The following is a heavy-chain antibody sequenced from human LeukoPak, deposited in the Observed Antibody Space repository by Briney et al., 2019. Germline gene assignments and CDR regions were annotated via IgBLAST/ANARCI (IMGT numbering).Heavy chain of an antibody. CDR2: IYYSGST. Sequence: TPSETLSLTCTVSGGSISSSSYYWGWIRQPPGKGLEWIASIYYSGSTYYNPSLKSRVTISADTSKSQFSLKLSSVTATDTAVFYCARTLAGGAFDVWGQGTMVTVSS. J-gene: IGHJ3*01. D-gene: IGHD3-10*01. V-gene: IGHV4-39*01. CDR3: ARTLAGGAFDV. CDR1: GGSISSSSYY.